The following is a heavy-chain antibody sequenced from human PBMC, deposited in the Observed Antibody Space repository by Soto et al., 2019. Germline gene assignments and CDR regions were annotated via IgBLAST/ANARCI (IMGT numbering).Heavy chain of an antibody. CDR3: ARDRSPYDFWSGYQCANDAFDI. CDR1: GYTFTSYG. J-gene: IGHJ3*02. Sequence: ASVKVSCKASGYTFTSYGISWVRQAPGQGLEWMGWISAYNGNTNYAQKLQGRVTMTTDTSTSTAYMELRSLRSDDTAVYYCARDRSPYDFWSGYQCANDAFDIWGQGTMVTV. V-gene: IGHV1-18*01. D-gene: IGHD3-3*01. CDR2: ISAYNGNT.